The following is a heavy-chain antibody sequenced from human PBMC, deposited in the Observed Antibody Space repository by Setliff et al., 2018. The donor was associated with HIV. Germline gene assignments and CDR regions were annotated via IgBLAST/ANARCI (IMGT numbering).Heavy chain of an antibody. Sequence: SGPTLVKPTQTLTLTCTFSGFSLSASGMCVSWIRQPPGKALACLACIDWDDLKFYTTSLKTRLTISKDTSKNQVVLKMTNMDPVDTSPYYCARMFSYRPYLYYLGPGTLVTVPQ. CDR1: GFSLSASGMC. CDR3: ARMFSYRPYLYY. CDR2: IDWDDLK. D-gene: IGHD3-16*01. J-gene: IGHJ4*02. V-gene: IGHV2-70*17.